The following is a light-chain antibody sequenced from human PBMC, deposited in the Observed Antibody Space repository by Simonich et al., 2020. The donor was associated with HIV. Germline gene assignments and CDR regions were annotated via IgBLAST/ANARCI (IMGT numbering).Light chain of an antibody. J-gene: IGKJ3*01. CDR2: GAS. CDR3: QQYNNWPSPFT. CDR1: QSVAIN. Sequence: EIVMTQSPATLSVSPGERATLSCRTSQSVAINLAWCQQKPGQAPRLLIYGASSRATGIPARFSGSGFGTQFTLTISSMQPEDFAVYYCQQYNNWPSPFTFGPGTKVDIK. V-gene: IGKV3-15*01.